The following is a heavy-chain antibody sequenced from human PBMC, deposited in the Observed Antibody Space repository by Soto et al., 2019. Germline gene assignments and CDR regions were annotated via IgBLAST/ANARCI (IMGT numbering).Heavy chain of an antibody. CDR1: GGSISSYY. V-gene: IGHV4-59*01. Sequence: SETLSLTCTVSGGSISSYYWSWIRQPPGKGLEWIGYIYYSGSTNYNPSLKSRVTISVDTSKNQFSPKLSSVTAADTAVFFCARGRYCSGGSCYYYMDVWGKGTTVTVSS. CDR2: IYYSGST. J-gene: IGHJ6*03. CDR3: ARGRYCSGGSCYYYMDV. D-gene: IGHD2-15*01.